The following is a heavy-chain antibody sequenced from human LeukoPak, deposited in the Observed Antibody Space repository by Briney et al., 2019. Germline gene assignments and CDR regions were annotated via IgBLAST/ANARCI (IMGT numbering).Heavy chain of an antibody. CDR3: ARHQLRFLEWPLDAFDI. D-gene: IGHD3-3*01. V-gene: IGHV4-39*01. Sequence: PPETLSLTCTVSGGSISSSSYYWGWIRQPPGKGLEWIGSIYYSGSTYYNPSLKSRVTISVDTSKNQFSLKLSSVTAADTAVYYCARHQLRFLEWPLDAFDIWGQGTMVTVSS. J-gene: IGHJ3*02. CDR2: IYYSGST. CDR1: GGSISSSSYY.